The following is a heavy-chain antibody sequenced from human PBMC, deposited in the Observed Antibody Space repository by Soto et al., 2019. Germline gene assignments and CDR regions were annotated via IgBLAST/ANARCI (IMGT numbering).Heavy chain of an antibody. D-gene: IGHD2-21*02. CDR1: GGSISRYY. J-gene: IGHJ6*02. CDR2: MYNTGST. Sequence: QVQLQESGPGLVKPSETLSLTCTVSGGSISRYYWSWIRQPPGKGLEWIGYMYNTGSTVYNPSFKSRVTISVDTFKNPFSPTLNSVTAADTAVYYCARDLWEYCGTDCYPLDVWGQGTTVTVSS. V-gene: IGHV4-59*01. CDR3: ARDLWEYCGTDCYPLDV.